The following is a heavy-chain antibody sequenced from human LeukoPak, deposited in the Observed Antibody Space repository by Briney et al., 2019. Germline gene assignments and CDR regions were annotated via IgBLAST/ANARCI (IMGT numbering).Heavy chain of an antibody. CDR3: AKGGSSGYHVMDYFDY. J-gene: IGHJ4*02. CDR1: GFTFSSYG. Sequence: GGSLRLSCAASGFTFSSYGMHWVRQAPGKGLEWVAVIWYDGSKKYYGDSVKGRFTISRDNSKNTLYLQMDSLRTEDTAVYYCAKGGSSGYHVMDYFDYWGQGTPVTVSS. CDR2: IWYDGSKK. D-gene: IGHD3-22*01. V-gene: IGHV3-33*06.